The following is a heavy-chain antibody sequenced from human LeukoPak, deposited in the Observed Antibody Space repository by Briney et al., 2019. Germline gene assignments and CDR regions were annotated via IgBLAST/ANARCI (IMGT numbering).Heavy chain of an antibody. Sequence: SETLSLTCTVSGGSISSGGSYWGWTRHHPGKGLEWIGYIYYSGSTYYNPSLKSRVTISVDTSKNPFSLKLSSVTAADTAVYYCARVRAGVFDYWGQGTLVTVSS. J-gene: IGHJ4*02. CDR1: GGSISSGGSY. CDR3: ARVRAGVFDY. D-gene: IGHD3-10*01. V-gene: IGHV4-31*03. CDR2: IYYSGST.